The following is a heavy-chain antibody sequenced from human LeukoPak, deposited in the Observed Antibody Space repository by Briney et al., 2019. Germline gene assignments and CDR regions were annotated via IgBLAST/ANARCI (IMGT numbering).Heavy chain of an antibody. J-gene: IGHJ6*03. CDR1: GYSFTTYW. CDR2: IYPDDSGT. D-gene: IGHD1-26*01. V-gene: IGHV5-51*01. CDR3: ARHVGTYYYYIDV. Sequence: GESLKISCKGSGYSFTTYWIGWVRQMPGKGLEWMGIIYPDDSGTRYSPSFQGQVTISADKSISTAYLQWSSLKASDTAMYYCARHVGTYYYYIDVWGKGTTVTVSS.